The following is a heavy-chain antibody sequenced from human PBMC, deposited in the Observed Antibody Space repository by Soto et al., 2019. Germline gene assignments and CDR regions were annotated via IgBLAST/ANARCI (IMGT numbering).Heavy chain of an antibody. CDR2: IIPILGIA. D-gene: IGHD3-9*01. CDR1: GGTFSSYT. CDR3: ATQGGSYDLLTGPIFDY. Sequence: QVQLVQSGADVKKPGSSVKVSCKASGGTFSSYTISWVRQAPGHGLEWMGRIIPILGIANYAQKFQGRVTITADKSTSTAYMELSSLRSEETAVYYCATQGGSYDLLTGPIFDYWGQGTLVTVSS. V-gene: IGHV1-69*02. J-gene: IGHJ4*02.